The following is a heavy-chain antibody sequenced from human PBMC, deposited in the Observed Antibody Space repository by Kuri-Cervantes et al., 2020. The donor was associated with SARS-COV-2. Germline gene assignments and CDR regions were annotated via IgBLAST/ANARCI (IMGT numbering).Heavy chain of an antibody. J-gene: IGHJ6*02. CDR1: GFTFSSYA. CDR3: AREQAYFVGVVRRGWVYYYYGMDV. D-gene: IGHD3-3*01. Sequence: GASLKISCAASGFTFSSYAMHWVRQAPGKGLEWVAVISYDGSNKYYADSVKGRFTISRDNSKNTLYLQMNSLRAEDTAVYYCAREQAYFVGVVRRGWVYYYYGMDVWGQGTTVTVSS. V-gene: IGHV3-30-3*01. CDR2: ISYDGSNK.